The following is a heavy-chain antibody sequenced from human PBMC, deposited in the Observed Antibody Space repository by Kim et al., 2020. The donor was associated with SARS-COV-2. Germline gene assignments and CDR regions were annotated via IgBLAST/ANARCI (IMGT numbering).Heavy chain of an antibody. CDR1: GGSISSSSYY. J-gene: IGHJ4*02. V-gene: IGHV4-39*07. CDR2: IYYSGST. D-gene: IGHD3-22*01. Sequence: SETLSLTCTVSGGSISSSSYYWGWIRQPPGKGLEWIGSIYYSGSTYYNPSLKSRVTISVDTSKNQFSLKLSSVTAADTAVYYCARGDYYDSSGYYYGGIDYWGQGTLVTVSS. CDR3: ARGDYYDSSGYYYGGIDY.